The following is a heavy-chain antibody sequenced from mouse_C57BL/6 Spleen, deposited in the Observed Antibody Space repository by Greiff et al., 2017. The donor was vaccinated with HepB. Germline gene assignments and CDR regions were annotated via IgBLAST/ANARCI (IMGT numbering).Heavy chain of an antibody. Sequence: QVQLKESGAELVKPGASVKISCKASGYAFSSYWMNWVKQRPGKGLEWIGQIYPGDGDTNYNGKFKGKATLTADKSSSTAYMQLSSLTSEDSAVYFCARGVYYGSSPDYWGQGTTLTVSS. D-gene: IGHD1-1*01. V-gene: IGHV1-80*01. CDR3: ARGVYYGSSPDY. J-gene: IGHJ2*01. CDR2: IYPGDGDT. CDR1: GYAFSSYW.